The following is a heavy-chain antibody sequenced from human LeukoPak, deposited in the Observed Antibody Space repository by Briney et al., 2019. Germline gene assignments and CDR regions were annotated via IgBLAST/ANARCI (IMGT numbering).Heavy chain of an antibody. D-gene: IGHD2-21*02. CDR2: ISGSGGNT. CDR1: GFTFNSYT. V-gene: IGHV3-23*01. J-gene: IGHJ4*02. Sequence: GGSLRLSCAASGFTFNSYTMNWVRQAPGKGLEWVSAISGSGGNTYYADSVKGRFTISRDNSKNTLYLQMNSLRAEDTAVYYCARVSVLFGDNDGYWGQGTLVTVSS. CDR3: ARVSVLFGDNDGY.